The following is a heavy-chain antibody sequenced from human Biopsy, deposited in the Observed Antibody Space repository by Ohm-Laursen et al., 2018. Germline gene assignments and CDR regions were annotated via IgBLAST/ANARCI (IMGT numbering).Heavy chain of an antibody. V-gene: IGHV1-2*02. D-gene: IGHD2-2*01. Sequence: ASVEVSCKPSGYTFTAFSVHWLRQAPGQGLEWMGWINPKSGDTDYPQNFRGRVSMTRDTSISTAYMDLSRLRSDDTAVYYCARDYQPHLMTIYYYYYGMDVWGQGTTVTVSS. CDR1: GYTFTAFS. J-gene: IGHJ6*02. CDR2: INPKSGDT. CDR3: ARDYQPHLMTIYYYYYGMDV.